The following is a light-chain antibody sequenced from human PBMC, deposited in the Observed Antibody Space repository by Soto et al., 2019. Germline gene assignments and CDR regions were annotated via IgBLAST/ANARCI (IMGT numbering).Light chain of an antibody. CDR3: QQYNNWPPIT. J-gene: IGKJ5*01. V-gene: IGKV3-15*01. CDR2: GAS. CDR1: QSVSSS. Sequence: EIVMKQSPATLCVSPGERATLSCRTSQSVSSSLAWYQQKPGQAPRLLIYGASTRATGIPARFSGSGSGTEFTLIIRSLQSEDFAVYYCQQYNNWPPITFGQGTRREIK.